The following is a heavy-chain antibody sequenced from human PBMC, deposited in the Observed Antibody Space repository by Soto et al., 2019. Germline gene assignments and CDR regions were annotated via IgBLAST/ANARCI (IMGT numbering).Heavy chain of an antibody. Sequence: QVQLVESGGGVVQPGRSLRLSCAASGFIFSSYGMHWVRQAPGKGLEWVAVISYEGSHTYYADSVKGRFTITRDNSKKTLYRQMNSLIPEDTAVYYSAKVVHCGGGSCSWSEGFDYWGQGTLLTVSS. CDR1: GFIFSSYG. CDR2: ISYEGSHT. V-gene: IGHV3-30*18. D-gene: IGHD2-15*01. CDR3: AKVVHCGGGSCSWSEGFDY. J-gene: IGHJ4*02.